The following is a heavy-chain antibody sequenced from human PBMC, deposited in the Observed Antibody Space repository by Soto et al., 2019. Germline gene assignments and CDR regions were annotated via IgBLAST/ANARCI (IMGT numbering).Heavy chain of an antibody. V-gene: IGHV3-23*01. J-gene: IGHJ4*02. CDR3: ASSPYCSGGSCYFLVY. Sequence: PGGSLRLSCAASGFTFSSYAMSWVRQAPGKGLEWVSAISGSGGSTYYADSVKGRFTISRDNSKNTLYLQMNSLRAEDTAVYYCASSPYCSGGSCYFLVYWGQGTLVTVSS. D-gene: IGHD2-15*01. CDR2: ISGSGGST. CDR1: GFTFSSYA.